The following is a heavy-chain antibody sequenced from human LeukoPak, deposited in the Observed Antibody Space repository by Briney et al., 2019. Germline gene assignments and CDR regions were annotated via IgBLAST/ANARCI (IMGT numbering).Heavy chain of an antibody. CDR1: GGSISSYY. CDR2: IYTSGST. D-gene: IGHD3-22*01. V-gene: IGHV4-4*07. Sequence: SETLSLTCTASGGSISSYYWSWIRQPAGKGLEWIGRIYTSGSTNQNPSLKSRVTMSVDTSKNQFSLKLSSVTAADTAVYYCARDRPHYDSSGYTYWYFDLWGRGTLVTVSS. CDR3: ARDRPHYDSSGYTYWYFDL. J-gene: IGHJ2*01.